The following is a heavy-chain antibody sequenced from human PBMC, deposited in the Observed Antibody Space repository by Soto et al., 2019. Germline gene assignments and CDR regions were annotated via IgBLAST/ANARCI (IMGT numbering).Heavy chain of an antibody. CDR3: ARHSLALRKNNWFDP. Sequence: SETLSITCTFSGDSIISRDFSWGWVRQPPGKGREWIGSIFYLGSSYYNPSLKSRVTMSVDTSKNQFSLRLRSVTAADTALYFCARHSLALRKNNWFDPWGQGIMVTVSS. CDR1: GDSIISRDFS. CDR2: IFYLGSS. V-gene: IGHV4-39*01. J-gene: IGHJ5*02. D-gene: IGHD3-3*02.